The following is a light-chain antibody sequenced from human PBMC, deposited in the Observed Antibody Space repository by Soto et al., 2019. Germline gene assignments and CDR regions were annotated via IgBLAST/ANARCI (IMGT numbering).Light chain of an antibody. J-gene: IGKJ2*01. CDR3: QQYDSPPLYI. V-gene: IGKV3-20*01. CDR2: AAS. Sequence: EIVLTQSPGTLSLSPGERATLFCRASQSVSSSYLAWYQQKPGQAPRPLISAASNRATGIPDRFSGSGSGTDFTLTITRLEPEDFAVYYCQQYDSPPLYIFGQGTKLEIK. CDR1: QSVSSSY.